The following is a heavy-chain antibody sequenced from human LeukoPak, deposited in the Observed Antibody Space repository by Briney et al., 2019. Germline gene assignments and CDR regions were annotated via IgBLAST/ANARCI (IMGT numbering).Heavy chain of an antibody. CDR3: ARQIRWLRYWFDP. Sequence: PSETLSLTCAVYGGSFSGYYWSWIRQPPGKGLEWIGEINHSGSTNYNPSLKSRVTISVDTSKNQFSLKLSSVTATDTAVYYCARQIRWLRYWFDPWGQGTLVTVSS. V-gene: IGHV4-34*01. D-gene: IGHD5-12*01. J-gene: IGHJ5*02. CDR1: GGSFSGYY. CDR2: INHSGST.